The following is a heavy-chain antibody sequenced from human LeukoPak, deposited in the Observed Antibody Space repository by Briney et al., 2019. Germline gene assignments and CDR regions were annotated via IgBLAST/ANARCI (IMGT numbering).Heavy chain of an antibody. J-gene: IGHJ6*03. V-gene: IGHV1-8*01. CDR1: GYTFTSYD. Sequence: ASVKVSCKASGYTFTSYDINWVRQATGQGLEWVGWMNPNSGNTGYAQKFQGRVTMTRNTSISTAYAELSSLRSEDTAVYYCARGSSPRRRYYYYYMDVWGKGTTVTVS. CDR2: MNPNSGNT. D-gene: IGHD6-13*01. CDR3: ARGSSPRRRYYYYYMDV.